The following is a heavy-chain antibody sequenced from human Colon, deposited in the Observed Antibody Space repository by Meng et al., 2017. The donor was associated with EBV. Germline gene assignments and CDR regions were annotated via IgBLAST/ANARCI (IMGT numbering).Heavy chain of an antibody. J-gene: IGHJ4*02. Sequence: RLQRQGSGPGLVGPSDTLSLTCSVSGDSISGSGDYWGWVRQPPGKGLEWIGNIYYTGSTYYNPSLKSRVTISVDTSKNQFSLKVTSMTAADTAVYYCARDGPLLWGPGTLVTVSS. CDR3: ARDGPLL. CDR2: IYYTGST. V-gene: IGHV4-39*06. CDR1: GDSISGSGDY.